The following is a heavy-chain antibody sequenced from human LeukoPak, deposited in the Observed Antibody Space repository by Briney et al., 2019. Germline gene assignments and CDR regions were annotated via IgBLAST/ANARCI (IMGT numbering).Heavy chain of an antibody. CDR3: ARDGRSGVWDAFDI. CDR2: IYYSGST. J-gene: IGHJ3*02. D-gene: IGHD3-16*01. Sequence: PSETLSLTCTVSGGSISSSSYYWGWIRQPPGKGLEWIGSIYYSGSTYYNPSLKSRVTISVDTSKNQFSLKLSSVTAADTAVYYCARDGRSGVWDAFDIWGQGTMVTVSS. V-gene: IGHV4-39*07. CDR1: GGSISSSSYY.